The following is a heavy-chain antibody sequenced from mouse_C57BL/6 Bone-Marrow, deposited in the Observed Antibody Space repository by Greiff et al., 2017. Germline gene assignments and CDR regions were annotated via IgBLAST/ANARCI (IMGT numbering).Heavy chain of an antibody. CDR1: GYTFTSYW. CDR3: ARGVYYACDFFYAMDY. J-gene: IGHJ4*01. Sequence: VKLQQPGAELVKPGASVKLSCKASGYTFTSYWMHWVKQRPGQGLEWIGMIHPNSGSTNYNEKFQSKATLTVDKSSSTAYMQLSSLTSEDSAVYYCARGVYYACDFFYAMDYWGQGTSVTVSS. D-gene: IGHD2-2*01. V-gene: IGHV1-64*01. CDR2: IHPNSGST.